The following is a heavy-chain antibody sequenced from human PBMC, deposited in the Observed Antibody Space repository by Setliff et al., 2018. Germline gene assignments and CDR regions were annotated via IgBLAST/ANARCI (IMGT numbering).Heavy chain of an antibody. CDR2: IYPGDSDT. Sequence: GESLKISCKGSGYSFTSYWIGWVRQMPGKGLEWMGIIYPGDSDTRYSPSFQGQVTISADKSISTAYLQWSSLKASDTAMYYCARPATDYGDYESLNYFDYWGQGTLVTVSS. D-gene: IGHD4-17*01. V-gene: IGHV5-51*01. CDR1: GYSFTSYW. CDR3: ARPATDYGDYESLNYFDY. J-gene: IGHJ4*02.